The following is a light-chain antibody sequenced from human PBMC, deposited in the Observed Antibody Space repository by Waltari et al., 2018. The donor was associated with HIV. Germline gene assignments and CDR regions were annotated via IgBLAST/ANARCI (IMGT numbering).Light chain of an antibody. Sequence: QSALTQPASVSGSAGQSITISCTGGSSDIGAYHYVSWFQQHSGKAPKLIIYDVSKRPSGDSDRFSGSKSGNTAYLTISGLQTEDEADYHCCSYAGSSTGVFGTGTKVTVL. CDR3: CSYAGSSTGV. J-gene: IGLJ1*01. CDR1: SSDIGAYHY. CDR2: DVS. V-gene: IGLV2-23*02.